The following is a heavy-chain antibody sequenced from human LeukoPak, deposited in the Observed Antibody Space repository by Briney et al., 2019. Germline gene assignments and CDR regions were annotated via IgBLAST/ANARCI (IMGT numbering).Heavy chain of an antibody. CDR2: IYYSGST. CDR1: GGSISSSSYY. J-gene: IGHJ4*02. Sequence: SETLSLTCTVSGGSISSSSYYWGWIRQPPGKGLEWIGSIYYSGSTYYNPSLKSRVTMSVDTSKNQFSLKLSSVTAADTAVYYCAREVASLDYWGQGTLVTVSS. CDR3: AREVASLDY. D-gene: IGHD2-21*01. V-gene: IGHV4-39*07.